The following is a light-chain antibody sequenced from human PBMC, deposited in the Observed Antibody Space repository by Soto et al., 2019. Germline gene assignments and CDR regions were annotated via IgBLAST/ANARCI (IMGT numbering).Light chain of an antibody. J-gene: IGKJ1*01. Sequence: EIVMTQSPASLSMSPGDRPTLSWRASQSVGNSLAWYQQKPGQAPRLLIYGAYTRATGIPARFSGSGSGTDFTLTISSLQSEDFAVYYCQHYNNCSPKTFGQGTKVDI. CDR1: QSVGNS. CDR3: QHYNNCSPKT. V-gene: IGKV3-15*01. CDR2: GAY.